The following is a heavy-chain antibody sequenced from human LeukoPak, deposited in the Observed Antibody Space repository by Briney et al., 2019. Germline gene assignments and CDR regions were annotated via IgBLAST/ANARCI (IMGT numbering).Heavy chain of an antibody. Sequence: ASVKVSCKASGYTFTGYYMHWVRQAPGQGLEWMGWINPNSGGTNYAQKFQGRVTMTRDTSISTAYMELSRLRSDDTAVYYCAREGILTGYYFDYWGQGTLVTVSS. J-gene: IGHJ4*02. V-gene: IGHV1-2*02. D-gene: IGHD3-9*01. CDR1: GYTFTGYY. CDR3: AREGILTGYYFDY. CDR2: INPNSGGT.